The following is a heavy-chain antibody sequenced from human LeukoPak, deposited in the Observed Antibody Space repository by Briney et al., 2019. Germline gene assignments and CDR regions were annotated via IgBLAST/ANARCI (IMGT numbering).Heavy chain of an antibody. CDR1: GYSISSGYY. J-gene: IGHJ3*02. CDR3: AVAAAGTGEDAFDI. V-gene: IGHV4-38-2*02. Sequence: PSETLSLTCTVSGYSISSGYYWGWIRQPPGKGLEWNGSIYHSGSTYYNPSLKSRVTISVDTSKNQFSQKLSSVTAADTAVYYCAVAAAGTGEDAFDIWGQGTMVTVSS. D-gene: IGHD6-13*01. CDR2: IYHSGST.